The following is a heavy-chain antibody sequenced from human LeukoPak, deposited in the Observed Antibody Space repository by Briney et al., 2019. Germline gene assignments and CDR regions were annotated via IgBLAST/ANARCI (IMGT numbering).Heavy chain of an antibody. V-gene: IGHV3-53*01. CDR1: GFTVSSNY. CDR2: IYSGGST. CDR3: ARAWGYDILTGYYHDY. Sequence: PGGSLRLSCAASGFTVSSNYMSWVRQAPGKGLEWVSVIYSGGSTYYADSVKGRFTISRDNSKNTLHLQMNSLRAEDTAVYYCARAWGYDILTGYYHDYWGQGTLVTVSS. J-gene: IGHJ4*02. D-gene: IGHD3-9*01.